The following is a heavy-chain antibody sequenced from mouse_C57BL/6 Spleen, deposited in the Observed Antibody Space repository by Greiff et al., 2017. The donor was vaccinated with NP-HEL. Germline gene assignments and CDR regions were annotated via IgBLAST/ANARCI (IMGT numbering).Heavy chain of an antibody. CDR1: GYTFTSYD. V-gene: IGHV1-85*01. CDR2: IYPRDGST. J-gene: IGHJ4*01. CDR3: AREVGLRRASYYAMDY. Sequence: VQLQQPGPELVKPGASVKLSCKASGYTFTSYDINWVKQRPGQGLEWIGWIYPRDGSTKYNEKFKGKATLTVDTSSSTAYMELHSLTSEDSAVYVCAREVGLRRASYYAMDYWGQGTSVTVSS. D-gene: IGHD2-4*01.